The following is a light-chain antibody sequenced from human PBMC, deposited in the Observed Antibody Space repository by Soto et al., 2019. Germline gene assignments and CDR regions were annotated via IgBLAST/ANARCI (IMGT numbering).Light chain of an antibody. CDR3: QKHDTSPLT. CDR1: QSISSW. J-gene: IGKJ4*01. Sequence: IQMTQSPSTLSASVGDRVSITCRASQSISSWSAWDQQKPGKAPKLLIYDASGLESGVPSRFSGSGSGTEFTLTSTRLHADDFETYYCQKHDTSPLTFVGGT. V-gene: IGKV1-5*01. CDR2: DAS.